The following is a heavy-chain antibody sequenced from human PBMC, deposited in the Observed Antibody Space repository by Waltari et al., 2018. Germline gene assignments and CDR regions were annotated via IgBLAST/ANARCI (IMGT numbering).Heavy chain of an antibody. D-gene: IGHD1-26*01. V-gene: IGHV3-23*03. Sequence: EVQLLESGGGLVQPGGSLRLSCAASGFTFSSYAMSWVRQAPGQGLGWVSVIYSGGSTYYADSVKGRFTISRDNSKNTLYLQMNSLRAEDTAVYYCAKDRVSGSYYDYWGQGTLVTVSS. CDR2: IYSGGST. CDR1: GFTFSSYA. CDR3: AKDRVSGSYYDY. J-gene: IGHJ4*02.